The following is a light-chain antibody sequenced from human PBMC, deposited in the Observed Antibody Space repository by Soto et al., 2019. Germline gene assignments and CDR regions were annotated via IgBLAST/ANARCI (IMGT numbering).Light chain of an antibody. J-gene: IGKJ5*01. CDR2: GAS. V-gene: IGKV1-39*01. CDR1: QPISNY. CDR3: HQTHAVPLT. Sequence: DVQMTQSPSSLSASVGDTVTIACRASQPISNYLNWYQQKPGEVPKVLIFGASSLRSGVPSRFSGSGYGTDFTLTTNTLHPDDIATYYCHQTHAVPLTFGQGTR.